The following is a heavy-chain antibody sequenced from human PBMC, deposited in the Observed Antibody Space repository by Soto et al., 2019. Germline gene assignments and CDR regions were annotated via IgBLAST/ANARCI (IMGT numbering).Heavy chain of an antibody. CDR2: INHSGST. CDR3: ARGGIVVVPAARNFDY. D-gene: IGHD2-2*01. J-gene: IGHJ4*02. Sequence: SETLSLTCAVYGGSFSGYYWSWIRQPPGKGLEWIGEINHSGSTNYNPSLKSRVTISVDTSKNQFSLKLSSVTAADTAVYYCARGGIVVVPAARNFDYWGQGTLVTVSS. CDR1: GGSFSGYY. V-gene: IGHV4-34*01.